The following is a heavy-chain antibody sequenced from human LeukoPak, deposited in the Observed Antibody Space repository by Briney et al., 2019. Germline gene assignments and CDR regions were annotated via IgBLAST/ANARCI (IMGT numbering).Heavy chain of an antibody. CDR3: ARGLTGY. V-gene: IGHV4-34*01. CDR2: INHSGST. J-gene: IGHJ4*02. CDR1: GGSFSGYY. Sequence: SETLSLTCAVYGGSFSGYYWSWVRQPPGKGLEWIGEINHSGSTNYNPSLKSRVTISVDTSKNQFSLKLSSVTAADTAVYYCARGLTGYWGQGTLVTVSS. D-gene: IGHD3-16*01.